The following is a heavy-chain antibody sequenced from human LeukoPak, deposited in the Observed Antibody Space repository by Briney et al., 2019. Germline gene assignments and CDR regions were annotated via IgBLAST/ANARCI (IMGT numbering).Heavy chain of an antibody. CDR2: INPSGGST. Sequence: ASVKVSCKASGYTFTSYYMHCVRQAPGQGLEWMGIINPSGGSTSYAQKFQGRVTVTRDTSTSTVYMELSSLRSEDTAVYYCARDPVGYCTNGVCPNLDYWGQGTLVTVSS. CDR1: GYTFTSYY. CDR3: ARDPVGYCTNGVCPNLDY. J-gene: IGHJ4*02. D-gene: IGHD2-8*01. V-gene: IGHV1-46*01.